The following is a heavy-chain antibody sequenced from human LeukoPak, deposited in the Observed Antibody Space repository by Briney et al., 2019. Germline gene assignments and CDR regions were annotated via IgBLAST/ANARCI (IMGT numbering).Heavy chain of an antibody. D-gene: IGHD4-11*01. V-gene: IGHV3-53*01. J-gene: IGHJ4*02. CDR2: IYSGGST. CDR3: ARVSGKQYYSFDY. Sequence: AGGSLRLSCAASGFTVSSNYMSWVRQAPGKGLEWVSVIYSGGSTYYADSVKGRFTISRDNSKNTLYLQMNSLRAEDTAVYYCARVSGKQYYSFDYWGQGTLVTVSS. CDR1: GFTVSSNY.